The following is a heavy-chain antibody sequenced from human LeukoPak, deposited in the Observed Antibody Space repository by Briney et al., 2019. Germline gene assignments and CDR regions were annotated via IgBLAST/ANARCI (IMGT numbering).Heavy chain of an antibody. CDR3: ARDLSYCSSTSCYGYIDV. Sequence: SETLSLTCTVSGGSISSYYWSWIRQPPGKGLEGIGYIYYSGSTDYNPSLNSRVTISLDTSKKQFSLKMSSVTAADTAVYYCARDLSYCSSTSCYGYIDVWGKGTTVTVSS. V-gene: IGHV4-59*01. CDR2: IYYSGST. CDR1: GGSISSYY. D-gene: IGHD2-2*01. J-gene: IGHJ6*03.